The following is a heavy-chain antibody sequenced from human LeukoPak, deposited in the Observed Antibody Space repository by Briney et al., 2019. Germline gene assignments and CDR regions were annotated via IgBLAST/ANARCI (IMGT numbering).Heavy chain of an antibody. CDR3: ARRHGSGWFYFDY. CDR1: GFTFSTYG. CDR2: FSDSSSTI. Sequence: PGGSLRLSCAASGFTFSTYGMNWVRQAPGKGLEWVSYFSDSSSTIYYADSVKGRFAISRDNAQNSLYLQMNSLRAEDTAVYYCARRHGSGWFYFDYWGQGTLVTVSS. D-gene: IGHD6-19*01. V-gene: IGHV3-48*01. J-gene: IGHJ4*02.